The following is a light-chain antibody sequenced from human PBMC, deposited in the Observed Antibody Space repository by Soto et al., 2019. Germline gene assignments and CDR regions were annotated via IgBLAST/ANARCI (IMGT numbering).Light chain of an antibody. J-gene: IGKJ4*01. CDR1: QSVSSSY. CDR3: QQYGSPLT. V-gene: IGKV3-20*01. CDR2: GGS. Sequence: EIVLTQSPGTLSLSPGERATLSCRASQSVSSSYLAWYQQKPGQAPRLLIYGGSSRVTGIPDRFSGSGSGTDFTLTISRLEPEDFAVYYCQQYGSPLTFGGGTKVDIK.